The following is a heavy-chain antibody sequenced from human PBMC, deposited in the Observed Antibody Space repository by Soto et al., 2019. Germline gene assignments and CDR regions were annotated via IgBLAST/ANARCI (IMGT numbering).Heavy chain of an antibody. CDR3: ARGAGRRYYDFWSGYYTDNWFDP. J-gene: IGHJ5*02. CDR1: GGSFSGYY. Sequence: KASETLSLTCAVYGGSFSGYYWSWIRQPPGKGLEWIGEINHSGSTNYNPSLKSRVTISVDTSKNQFSLKLSSVTAADTAVYYCARGAGRRYYDFWSGYYTDNWFDPWGQGTLVTVS. D-gene: IGHD3-3*01. V-gene: IGHV4-34*01. CDR2: INHSGST.